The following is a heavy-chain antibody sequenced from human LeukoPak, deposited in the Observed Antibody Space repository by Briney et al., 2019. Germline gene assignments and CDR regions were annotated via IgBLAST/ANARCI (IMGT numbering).Heavy chain of an antibody. CDR1: GFTFSSYG. CDR3: AKDSGHYYDSSGLPTSINWFDP. CDR2: IWYDGSNK. Sequence: GGSLRLSCAASGFTFSSYGMHWVRQAPGKGLEWVAVIWYDGSNKYYADSVKGRFTISRDNSKNTLYLQMNSLRAEDTAVYYCAKDSGHYYDSSGLPTSINWFDPWGQGTLVTVSS. J-gene: IGHJ5*02. V-gene: IGHV3-33*06. D-gene: IGHD3-22*01.